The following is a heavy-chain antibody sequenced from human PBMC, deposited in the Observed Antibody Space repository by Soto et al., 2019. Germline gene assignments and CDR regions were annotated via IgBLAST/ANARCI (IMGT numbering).Heavy chain of an antibody. J-gene: IGHJ4*02. CDR1: GFTFSSYW. CDR2: IKQDGSEK. Sequence: GGSLRLSCAASGFTFSSYWMSWVRQAPGKGLEWVANIKQDGSEKYYVDSVKGRFTISRDNAKNSLYLQMNSLRAEDTAVYYCARNPRHDYSNYGDYWGQGTLVTVSS. CDR3: ARNPRHDYSNYGDY. D-gene: IGHD4-4*01. V-gene: IGHV3-7*01.